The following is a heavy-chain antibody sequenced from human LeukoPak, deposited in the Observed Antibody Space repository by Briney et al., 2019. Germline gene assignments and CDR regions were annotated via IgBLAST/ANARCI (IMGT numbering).Heavy chain of an antibody. D-gene: IGHD1-7*01. Sequence: PGGSLRLSCAAPGFTFSSYAMSWVRQAPGKGLEWVSAISGSGGSTYYADSVKGRFTISRDNARNTLYLQMNSLRVDDTAVYYCVKDLGGNYDYWGQGTLVTVSS. CDR2: ISGSGGST. J-gene: IGHJ4*02. CDR3: VKDLGGNYDY. CDR1: GFTFSSYA. V-gene: IGHV3-23*01.